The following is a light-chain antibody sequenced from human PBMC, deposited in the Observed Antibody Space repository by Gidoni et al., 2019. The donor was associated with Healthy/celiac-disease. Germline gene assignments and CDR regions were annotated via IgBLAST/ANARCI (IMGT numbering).Light chain of an antibody. J-gene: IGKJ1*01. CDR3: QQYNGYS. CDR2: KAS. Sequence: ESKMAQSPSTLSASVGDRVTFTCRPIQSISSWLAWYQQKPGRAPKLLIYKASGLVSGVPSRFSGSGSGTDFTLTISSLQPDDFATYYCQQYNGYSFXQXTKVEIK. CDR1: QSISSW. V-gene: IGKV1-5*03.